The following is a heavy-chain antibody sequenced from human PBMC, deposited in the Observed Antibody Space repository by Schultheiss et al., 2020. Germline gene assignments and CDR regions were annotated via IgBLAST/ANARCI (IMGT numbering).Heavy chain of an antibody. CDR1: GFTFSSYG. V-gene: IGHV3-33*08. Sequence: GGSLRLSCAASGFTFSSYGMHWVRQAPGKGLEWVAVIWYDGSNKYYADSVKGRFTISRDNSKNTLYLQMNSLRAEDTAVYYCARLANYSWEFDYWGQGTLGTVSS. J-gene: IGHJ4*02. CDR2: IWYDGSNK. D-gene: IGHD4-11*01. CDR3: ARLANYSWEFDY.